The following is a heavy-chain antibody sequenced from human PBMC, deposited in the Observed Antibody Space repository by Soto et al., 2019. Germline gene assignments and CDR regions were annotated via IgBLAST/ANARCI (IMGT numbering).Heavy chain of an antibody. Sequence: ASGKVSCKASGYTFTAYYIHWVRQAPGQWLEWMGCLNPRNGDTSYAQKFQGWVTMTRDTSISTAYMEVSRLKYDDPAVYYRARASRRPEFDHRGQANLVTVSS. J-gene: IGHJ5*02. CDR3: ARASRRPEFDH. V-gene: IGHV1-2*04. CDR2: LNPRNGDT. CDR1: GYTFTAYY.